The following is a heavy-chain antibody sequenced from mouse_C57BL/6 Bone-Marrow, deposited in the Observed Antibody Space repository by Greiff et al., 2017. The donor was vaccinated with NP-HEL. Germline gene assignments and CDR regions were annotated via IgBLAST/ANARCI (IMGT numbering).Heavy chain of an antibody. V-gene: IGHV1-39*01. CDR1: GYSFTDYN. J-gene: IGHJ4*01. Sequence: EVKLVESGPELVKPGASVKISCKASGYSFTDYNMNWVKQSNGKSLEWIGVINPNYGTTSYNQKFKGKATLTVDQSSSTAYMQLNSLTSEDSAVYYCANYYGSSEYAMDYWGQGTSVTVSS. CDR3: ANYYGSSEYAMDY. CDR2: INPNYGTT. D-gene: IGHD1-1*01.